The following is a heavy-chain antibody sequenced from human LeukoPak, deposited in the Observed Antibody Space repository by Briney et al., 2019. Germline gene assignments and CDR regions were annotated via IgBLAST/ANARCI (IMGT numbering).Heavy chain of an antibody. Sequence: SETLSLTYTVSGGSISSYYWSWIRQPPGKGLEWIGHIYYNGKTNYNPSLKSRVTMSVDTSKNQFSLKLSSVTAADTAVYYCARHNSVAASSFDYWGQGTLVTVSS. CDR2: IYYNGKT. CDR3: ARHNSVAASSFDY. V-gene: IGHV4-59*08. D-gene: IGHD6-19*01. J-gene: IGHJ4*02. CDR1: GGSISSYY.